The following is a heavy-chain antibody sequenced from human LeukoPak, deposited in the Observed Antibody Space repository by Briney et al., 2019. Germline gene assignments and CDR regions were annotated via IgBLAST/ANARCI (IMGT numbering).Heavy chain of an antibody. CDR1: GFAFSSLD. Sequence: GGSLRLSCAASGFAFSSLDMGWVRHAPRKGLERVSAISAGGDRTYYADSVKGRFTISRDNAKDSLYLQMTSLRDEDTAVYYCARVSGSYYFDYWGQGTLVTVSP. J-gene: IGHJ4*02. V-gene: IGHV3-23*01. D-gene: IGHD3-10*01. CDR3: ARVSGSYYFDY. CDR2: ISAGGDRT.